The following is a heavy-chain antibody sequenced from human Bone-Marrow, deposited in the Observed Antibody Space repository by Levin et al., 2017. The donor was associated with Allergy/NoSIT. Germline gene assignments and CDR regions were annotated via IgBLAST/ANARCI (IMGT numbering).Heavy chain of an antibody. CDR3: ARSPRREHNTWFDS. CDR1: RDTFSHYS. D-gene: IGHD1/OR15-1a*01. V-gene: IGHV1-69*06. CDR2: VIPFFDTP. J-gene: IGHJ5*01. Sequence: ASVKVSCKASRDTFSHYSINWVRQAPGQGLDWMGGVIPFFDTPNYAQKFQGRVTITAARSTSTSYMELSGLRFEDTAVYYCARSPRREHNTWFDSWGQGTLVSVSS.